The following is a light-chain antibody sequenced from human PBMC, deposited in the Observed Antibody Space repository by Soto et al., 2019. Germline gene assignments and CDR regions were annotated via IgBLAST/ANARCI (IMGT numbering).Light chain of an antibody. J-gene: IGKJ4*01. V-gene: IGKV3-15*01. Sequence: EIVLTQSPGTLSLSPGERATLSCRASQSVSSSYLAWYQQKPGQAPRLLIYGASTRATGIPARFSSSGSGTEFTLTISSLQSEDFAVYYCQQYNSWPLTFGGGTKVDIK. CDR3: QQYNSWPLT. CDR1: QSVSSSY. CDR2: GAS.